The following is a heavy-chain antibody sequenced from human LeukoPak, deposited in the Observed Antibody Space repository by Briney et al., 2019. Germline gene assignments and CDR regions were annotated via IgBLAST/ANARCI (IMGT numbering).Heavy chain of an antibody. V-gene: IGHV4-34*01. J-gene: IGHJ4*02. D-gene: IGHD1-26*01. CDR3: ARGSVGANFDY. CDR1: GGSFSGYY. Sequence: SETLSLTCAVYGGSFSGYYWSWIRQPPGKGLEWIGEINHSGSTNYNPSLKSRVTISVDTSKNQFSLKLSSVTAADRAVYYCARGSVGANFDYWGQGTLVTVSS. CDR2: INHSGST.